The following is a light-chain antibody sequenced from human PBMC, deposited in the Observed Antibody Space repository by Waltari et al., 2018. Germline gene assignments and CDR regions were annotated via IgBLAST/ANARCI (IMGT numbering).Light chain of an antibody. V-gene: IGKV3-20*01. CDR3: QHYVRLPVT. J-gene: IGKJ1*01. Sequence: DIVLTQSPGPLSLSPGERATLSCRASQSFTRYLAWYQHKPGQAPRLLIYDASTRAAGIADRFSGSGFGTDFTLTISRLEPEDSSVYYCQHYVRLPVTFGQGTKVEIK. CDR1: QSFTRY. CDR2: DAS.